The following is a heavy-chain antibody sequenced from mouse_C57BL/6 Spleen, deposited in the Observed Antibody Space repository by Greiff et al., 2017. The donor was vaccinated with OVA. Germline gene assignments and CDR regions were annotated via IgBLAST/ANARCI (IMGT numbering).Heavy chain of an antibody. D-gene: IGHD4-1*01. J-gene: IGHJ1*03. CDR2: ISNGGGST. Sequence: EVQVVESGGGLVQPGGSLKLSCAASGFTFSDYYMYWVRQTPEKRLEWVAYISNGGGSTYYPDTVKGRFTISRDNAKNTLYLQMSRLKSEDTAMYYCARLTGSYWYFDVWGTGTTVTVPS. CDR3: ARLTGSYWYFDV. V-gene: IGHV5-12*01. CDR1: GFTFSDYY.